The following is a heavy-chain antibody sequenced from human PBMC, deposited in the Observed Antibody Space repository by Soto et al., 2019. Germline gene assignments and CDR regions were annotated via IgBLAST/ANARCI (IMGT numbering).Heavy chain of an antibody. Sequence: PGESLKISCKGSGYSFTTYWIAWVRQMPGKGLEWMGIIYPGDSDTRYSPSFQGQVTISADKSISTAYLQWSSLKASDTAMYYCARKYYYDSSGYRDALDIWGQGTMVTVS. D-gene: IGHD3-22*01. J-gene: IGHJ3*02. CDR2: IYPGDSDT. V-gene: IGHV5-51*01. CDR1: GYSFTTYW. CDR3: ARKYYYDSSGYRDALDI.